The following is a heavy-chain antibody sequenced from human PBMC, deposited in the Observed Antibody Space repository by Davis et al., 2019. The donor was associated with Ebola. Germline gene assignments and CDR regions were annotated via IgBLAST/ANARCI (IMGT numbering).Heavy chain of an antibody. CDR1: GGTFSSYA. D-gene: IGHD6-19*01. V-gene: IGHV1-69*05. CDR2: IIPIFGTA. J-gene: IGHJ4*02. Sequence: SVKVSCKASGGTFSSYAISWVRQAPGQGLEWMGGIIPIFGTANYAQKLQGRVTMTTDTSTSTAYMELRSLRSDDTAVYYCARDRRGGWPLDYWGQGTLVTVSS. CDR3: ARDRRGGWPLDY.